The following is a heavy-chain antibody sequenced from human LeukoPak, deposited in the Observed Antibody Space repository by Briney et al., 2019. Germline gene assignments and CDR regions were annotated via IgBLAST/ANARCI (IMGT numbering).Heavy chain of an antibody. J-gene: IGHJ3*02. CDR3: AKGRQEWWTFDALDI. V-gene: IGHV3-30*18. Sequence: PGRSLRLSCAASGFTFSSYGMHWVRQAPGKGLEWVALISFDGSKKYLADSVKGRFTISRDNSKNTLYLQMKSLIPDDTAVYYCAKGRQEWWTFDALDIWGQETMVTVSS. CDR2: ISFDGSKK. CDR1: GFTFSSYG. D-gene: IGHD2-8*01.